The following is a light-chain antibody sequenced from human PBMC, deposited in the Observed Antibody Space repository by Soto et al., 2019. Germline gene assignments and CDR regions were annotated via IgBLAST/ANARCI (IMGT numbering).Light chain of an antibody. J-gene: IGKJ2*01. CDR1: QDISNW. V-gene: IGKV1-12*01. Sequence: DLQMTQSPSSVSASVGDRVTFTCRASQDISNWLAWYQQMPGKAPKLLISAASSLQSGVPSRFSGSGSGTDFPLSISSLQPEDFATYYCQQANSFPYTFGQGTKLEIK. CDR2: AAS. CDR3: QQANSFPYT.